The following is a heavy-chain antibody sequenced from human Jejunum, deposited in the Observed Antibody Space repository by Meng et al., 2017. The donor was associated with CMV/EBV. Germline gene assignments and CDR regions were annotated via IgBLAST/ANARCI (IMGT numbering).Heavy chain of an antibody. V-gene: IGHV4-39*02. CDR2: IFYTGST. J-gene: IGHJ4*02. Sequence: QVQLQESGPGLVTHSETLSLTCTVSGDSMNTRTYYWAWIRQSPGKGLEWIGNIFYTGSTYLNPSLQSRLRLSIDTSKNHFSLNLTSVTAADTAVYFCARSYYDTVGYYFAHWGPGTLVTVSS. D-gene: IGHD3-22*01. CDR1: GDSMNTRTYY. CDR3: ARSYYDTVGYYFAH.